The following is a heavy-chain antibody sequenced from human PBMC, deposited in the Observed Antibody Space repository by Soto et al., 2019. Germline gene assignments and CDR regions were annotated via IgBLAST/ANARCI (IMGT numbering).Heavy chain of an antibody. CDR3: ARPARTSSYYYYGMDV. D-gene: IGHD2-15*01. V-gene: IGHV1-69*13. CDR2: IIPIFGTA. CDR1: GGTSSSYA. J-gene: IGHJ6*02. Sequence: SVKVSCKASGGTSSSYAISWVRQAPGQGLEWMGGIIPIFGTANYAQKFQGRVTITADESTSTAYMELSSLRSEDTAVYYCARPARTSSYYYYGMDVWGQGTTVTVSS.